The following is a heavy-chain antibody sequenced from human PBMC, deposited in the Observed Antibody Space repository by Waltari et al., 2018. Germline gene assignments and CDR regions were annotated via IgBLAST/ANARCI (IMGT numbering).Heavy chain of an antibody. J-gene: IGHJ3*02. CDR1: GGSITTGNYF. Sequence: QVQLQESGPGLVKPSQTLSLTCTVSGGSITTGNYFWSWIRQPAGKGLEWIGRIFITGNTNYKPSLKRRVSISIDSSKNQFSLNLRSVTAADTAVYYCARALPTTQFYDSRASDALHIWGQGTMVTVSS. CDR3: ARALPTTQFYDSRASDALHI. V-gene: IGHV4-61*02. CDR2: IFITGNT. D-gene: IGHD3-22*01.